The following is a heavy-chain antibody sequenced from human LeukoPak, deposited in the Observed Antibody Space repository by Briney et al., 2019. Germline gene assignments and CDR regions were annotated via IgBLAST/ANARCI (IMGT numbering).Heavy chain of an antibody. D-gene: IGHD3-3*01. Sequence: ASVKVSCKASGYTFTGYYIHWVRQAPGQGLEWMGWINPNSGGTNYAQKFQGRVTMTRDTSISTAYMELSRLRSDDTAVYYCARDLGEAYDFWTIFDYWGQGTLVTVSS. CDR3: ARDLGEAYDFWTIFDY. CDR1: GYTFTGYY. V-gene: IGHV1-2*02. CDR2: INPNSGGT. J-gene: IGHJ4*02.